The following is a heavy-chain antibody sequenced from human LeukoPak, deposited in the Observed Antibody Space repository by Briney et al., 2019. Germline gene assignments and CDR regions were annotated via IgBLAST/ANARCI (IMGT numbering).Heavy chain of an antibody. J-gene: IGHJ6*03. Sequence: PGGSLRLSCAASGFTFSSYWMHLVRQAPGKGLVWVSRINSDGFSTSYADSVKGRFTISRDNAKNTLYLQMNSLRAEDTAVYYCARIHRGNVVYMDVWGKGTTVTVSS. V-gene: IGHV3-74*01. D-gene: IGHD2-15*01. CDR1: GFTFSSYW. CDR2: INSDGFST. CDR3: ARIHRGNVVYMDV.